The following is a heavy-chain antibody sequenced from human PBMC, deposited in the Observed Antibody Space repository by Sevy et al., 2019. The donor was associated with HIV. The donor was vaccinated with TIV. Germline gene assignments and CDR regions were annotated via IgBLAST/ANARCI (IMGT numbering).Heavy chain of an antibody. CDR3: ARESYDFWTGPVDYDYGMDV. J-gene: IGHJ6*02. Sequence: ASVKVSCKASGYTFTSKTIHWVRQAPGQRLEWMGWINTGNGYTKYSQNLQGRVTITKDTSANTAYMELSSLKSEDTAVYYCARESYDFWTGPVDYDYGMDVWGQGTTVTVSS. CDR1: GYTFTSKT. V-gene: IGHV1-3*04. D-gene: IGHD3-3*01. CDR2: INTGNGYT.